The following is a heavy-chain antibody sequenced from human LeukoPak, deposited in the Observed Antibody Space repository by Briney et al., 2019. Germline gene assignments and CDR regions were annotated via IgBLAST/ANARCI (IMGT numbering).Heavy chain of an antibody. CDR2: IYYSGST. J-gene: IGHJ5*02. V-gene: IGHV4-39*01. CDR1: GGSISSSSYY. CDR3: ARHHYYYGSGSYYNDENWFDP. Sequence: SETLSLTCTVSGGSISSSSYYWGWIRQPPGKGLEWIGSIYYSGSTYYNPSLKSRVTISVDTSKNQFSLKLSSVTAADTAVYYCARHHYYYGSGSYYNDENWFDPWGQGTLVTVSS. D-gene: IGHD3-10*01.